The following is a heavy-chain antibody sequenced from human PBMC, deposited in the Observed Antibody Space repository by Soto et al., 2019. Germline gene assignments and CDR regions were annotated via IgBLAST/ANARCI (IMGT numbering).Heavy chain of an antibody. J-gene: IGHJ4*02. Sequence: SSETLSLTCTVSGGSVSSDYWNWIRQPPGKGLEWIGYIHYSGNTNYNPSLKSRVTISVDTSKNQFSLKLSSVTAADTAVYYCARGLLTGLIDYWDQGTLVTVSS. D-gene: IGHD2-21*01. CDR3: ARGLLTGLIDY. V-gene: IGHV4-59*02. CDR2: IHYSGNT. CDR1: GGSVSSDY.